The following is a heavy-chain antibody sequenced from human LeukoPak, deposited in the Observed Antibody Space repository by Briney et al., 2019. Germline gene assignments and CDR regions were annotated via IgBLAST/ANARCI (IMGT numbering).Heavy chain of an antibody. CDR3: ARVNRRGQWLVQSDY. V-gene: IGHV1-2*02. CDR2: INPNSGGT. CDR1: GYTFTGYY. J-gene: IGHJ4*02. D-gene: IGHD6-19*01. Sequence: WASVKVSCKASGYTFTGYYMHWVRQAPGQGLEWMGWINPNSGGTNYAQKFQGRVTMTRDTSISTAYMELSRLRSDDTAVYYCARVNRRGQWLVQSDYWGQGTLVTVSS.